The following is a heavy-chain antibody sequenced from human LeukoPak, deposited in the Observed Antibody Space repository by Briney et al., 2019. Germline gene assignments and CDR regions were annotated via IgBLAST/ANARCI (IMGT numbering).Heavy chain of an antibody. CDR3: ARSNPDNYYSMDV. V-gene: IGHV7-4-1*02. CDR1: GYTFTSYA. Sequence: GASVKVSCTASGYTFTSYAMNWVRRAPGQGLEWMGWINTNTGNSRYAQGFTGRFVFSLDISVSTAYLQISSLKAEDTAVYYCARSNPDNYYSMDVWGQGTTVTVSS. CDR2: INTNTGNS. J-gene: IGHJ6*02.